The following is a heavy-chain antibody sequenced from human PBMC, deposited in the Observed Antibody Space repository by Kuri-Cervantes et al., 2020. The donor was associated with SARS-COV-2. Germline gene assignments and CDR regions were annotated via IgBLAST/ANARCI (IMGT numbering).Heavy chain of an antibody. Sequence: GESLKISCAASGFTFSSYAMAWVRQPPGKGLEWVSTLSGSGIFTYYADSVRGRFTISRDNSKNTLYLQMNSLRAEDTAVYYCVRDGDHWNFDYWGQGTLVTVSS. J-gene: IGHJ4*02. V-gene: IGHV3-23*01. CDR1: GFTFSSYA. CDR2: LSGSGIFT. D-gene: IGHD1-1*01. CDR3: VRDGDHWNFDY.